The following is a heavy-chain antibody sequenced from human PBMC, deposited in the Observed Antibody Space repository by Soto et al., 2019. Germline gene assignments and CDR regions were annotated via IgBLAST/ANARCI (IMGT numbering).Heavy chain of an antibody. CDR1: GGSISSYY. V-gene: IGHV4-59*01. CDR2: IYYSGST. D-gene: IGHD3-3*01. Sequence: PSETLSLTCTVSGGSISSYYWSWIRQPPGKGLEWIGYIYYSGSTNYNPSLKSRVTISVDTSKNQFSLKLSSVTAADTAVYYCARGSYDFWSGYYTGYYYYYMDVWGKGTTVTVSS. J-gene: IGHJ6*03. CDR3: ARGSYDFWSGYYTGYYYYYMDV.